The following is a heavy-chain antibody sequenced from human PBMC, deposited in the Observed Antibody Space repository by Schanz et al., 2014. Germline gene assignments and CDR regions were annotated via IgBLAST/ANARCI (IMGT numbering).Heavy chain of an antibody. J-gene: IGHJ4*02. Sequence: VQLVESGGGLVKPGGSLRLSCAASGFTFSSYAMHWVRQAPGKGLEWVALISYDGNNKYYADSVKGRFTISRDNSKNTLYLRMISLRAEDTAMFYCAREIPAGGHFDYWGQGTLVSVSS. D-gene: IGHD2-15*01. CDR2: ISYDGNNK. V-gene: IGHV3-30*04. CDR3: AREIPAGGHFDY. CDR1: GFTFSSYA.